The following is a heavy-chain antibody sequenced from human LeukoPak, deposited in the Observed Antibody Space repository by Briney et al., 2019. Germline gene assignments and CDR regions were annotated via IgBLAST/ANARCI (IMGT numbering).Heavy chain of an antibody. CDR3: ARVEGGSSTWYGWFDP. CDR2: IIPIFGTT. CDR1: GGTFNNYP. Sequence: GSSAKVSCKASGGTFNNYPISGVRQAPGQGLEWMGGIIPIFGTTNYAPKFQGRVTFTADESTSTVYMELSSLRSEDTAVYYCARVEGGSSTWYGWFDPWGQGTLVTVSS. V-gene: IGHV1-69*01. J-gene: IGHJ5*02. D-gene: IGHD6-13*01.